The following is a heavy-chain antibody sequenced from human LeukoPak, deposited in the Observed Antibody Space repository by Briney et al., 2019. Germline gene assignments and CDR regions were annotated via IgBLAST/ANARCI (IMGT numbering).Heavy chain of an antibody. CDR1: GFTFTDYF. CDR2: ISYDGSNK. V-gene: IGHV3-30-3*01. CDR3: ARSLYGDYYYFDY. Sequence: GGSLRLSCVASGFTFTDYFMSWVRQAPGKGLEWVAVISYDGSNKYYADSVKGRFTISRDNSKNTLYLQMNSLRAEDTAVYYCARSLYGDYYYFDYWGQGTLVTVSS. J-gene: IGHJ4*02. D-gene: IGHD4-17*01.